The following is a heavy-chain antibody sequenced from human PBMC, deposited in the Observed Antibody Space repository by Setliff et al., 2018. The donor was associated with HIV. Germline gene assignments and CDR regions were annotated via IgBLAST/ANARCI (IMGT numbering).Heavy chain of an antibody. CDR1: GGSISSGSYY. Sequence: SETLSLTCTVSGGSISSGSYYWSWIRQPAGKGLEWIGHIYTSGSTNYNPSLKSRVTISVDTSKNQFSLKLSSVTAADTAVYYCAREGEIRLGELSVDYWGQGTLVTVSS. V-gene: IGHV4-61*09. J-gene: IGHJ4*02. CDR2: IYTSGST. D-gene: IGHD3-16*02. CDR3: AREGEIRLGELSVDY.